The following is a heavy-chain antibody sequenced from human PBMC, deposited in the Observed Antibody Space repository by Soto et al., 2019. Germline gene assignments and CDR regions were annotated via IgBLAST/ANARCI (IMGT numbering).Heavy chain of an antibody. J-gene: IGHJ4*02. CDR2: ISGSGGST. D-gene: IGHD6-19*01. CDR1: GFTFSSYA. Sequence: EVQLLESGGGLVQPGGSLRLSCAASGFTFSSYAMSWVRQASGKGLEWVSAISGSGGSTYYADSVKGRFTISRDNSKNTLYLQMNSLRAEDTAVYYCANAIAVAGRVDYWGQGTLVTVSS. CDR3: ANAIAVAGRVDY. V-gene: IGHV3-23*01.